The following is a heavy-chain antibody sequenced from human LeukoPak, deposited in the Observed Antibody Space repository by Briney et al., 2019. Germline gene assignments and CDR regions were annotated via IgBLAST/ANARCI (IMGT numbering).Heavy chain of an antibody. CDR2: ISSSGSTI. CDR3: ANHISTTTGALDI. D-gene: IGHD7-27*01. Sequence: PGGSLRLSCAASGFTFSSYEMNWVRQAPGKGLEWVSYISSSGSTIYYADSVKGRFTISRDNAKNSLYLQMNSLRAEDTAVYYCANHISTTTGALDIWGQGTMVTVSS. J-gene: IGHJ3*02. CDR1: GFTFSSYE. V-gene: IGHV3-48*03.